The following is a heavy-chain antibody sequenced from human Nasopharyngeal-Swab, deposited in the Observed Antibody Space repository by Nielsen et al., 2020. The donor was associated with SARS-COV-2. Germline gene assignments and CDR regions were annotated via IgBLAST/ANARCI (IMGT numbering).Heavy chain of an antibody. CDR1: GFTFSDSA. CDR2: IRSKGNTYAT. Sequence: GESLKISCAASGFTFSDSAIHWVRQASGKGLEWVGRIRSKGNTYATAYAAAGKGRFTIFRDDPTNTAFLQMNSLKTEDTAVYYCTRCGGGCYSGRDYWGQGTLVTVSS. J-gene: IGHJ4*02. D-gene: IGHD2-15*01. V-gene: IGHV3-73*01. CDR3: TRCGGGCYSGRDY.